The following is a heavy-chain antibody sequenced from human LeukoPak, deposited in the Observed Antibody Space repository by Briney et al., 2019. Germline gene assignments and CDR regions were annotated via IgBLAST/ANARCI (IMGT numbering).Heavy chain of an antibody. CDR3: ARGWGYSSGWYVPAEYYFDY. CDR2: INHSGST. J-gene: IGHJ4*02. Sequence: SEALSLTCAVYGGSFSGYYWSWIRQPPGKGLEWIGEINHSGSTNYNPSLKSRVTIPVDTSKNQFSLKLSSVTAADTAVYYCARGWGYSSGWYVPAEYYFDYWGQGTLVTVSS. D-gene: IGHD6-19*01. V-gene: IGHV4-34*01. CDR1: GGSFSGYY.